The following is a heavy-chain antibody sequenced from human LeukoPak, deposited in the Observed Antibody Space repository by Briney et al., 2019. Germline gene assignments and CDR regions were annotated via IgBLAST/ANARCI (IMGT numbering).Heavy chain of an antibody. V-gene: IGHV4-4*07. CDR1: GGSISSYY. J-gene: IGHJ6*03. Sequence: SETLSPTCTVSGGSISSYYWSWIRKPAGKGLEWIGRIYTSGSTNYNPSLKSRVTMSVDTSKNQFSLKLSSVTAADTAVYYCARVRLRFYYYYMDVWGKGTTVTVSS. CDR2: IYTSGST. D-gene: IGHD4-17*01. CDR3: ARVRLRFYYYYMDV.